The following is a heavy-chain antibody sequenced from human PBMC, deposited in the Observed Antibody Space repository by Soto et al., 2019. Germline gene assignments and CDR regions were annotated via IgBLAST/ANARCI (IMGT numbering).Heavy chain of an antibody. J-gene: IGHJ4*02. CDR1: GFTFSSYW. CDR2: IKQDGSEK. Sequence: GGSLRLSCAASGFTFSSYWMSWVRQAPGKGLEWVANIKQDGSEKYYVDSVKGRFTISRDNAKNSLYLQMNSLRAEDMAVYYCASMGIAAYYFDYWGQGTLVTVSS. V-gene: IGHV3-7*01. D-gene: IGHD6-13*01. CDR3: ASMGIAAYYFDY.